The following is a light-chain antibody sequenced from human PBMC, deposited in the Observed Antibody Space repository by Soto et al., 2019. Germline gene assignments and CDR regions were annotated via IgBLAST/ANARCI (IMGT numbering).Light chain of an antibody. V-gene: IGLV1-51*01. CDR1: GSNIGENY. CDR2: DTN. J-gene: IGLJ1*01. CDR3: ATWDSSLSGFV. Sequence: SVLTQPPSVSGAPGQRLTISCTGSGSNIGENYVSWYQQLPGTAPKLLIYDTNKRPSGIPDRFSGSKSGTSATLGITGLQTGDEADYYCATWDSSLSGFVFGSGTKVTVL.